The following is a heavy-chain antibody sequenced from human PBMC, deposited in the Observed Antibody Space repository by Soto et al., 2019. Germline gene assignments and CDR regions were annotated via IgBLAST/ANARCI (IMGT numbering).Heavy chain of an antibody. CDR1: GGTFSSYA. D-gene: IGHD4-17*01. CDR3: ARDGSAVTSLRGYYGIDV. CDR2: IIPIFGTA. V-gene: IGHV1-69*01. J-gene: IGHJ6*02. Sequence: QVQLVQSGAEVKKPGSSVKVSCKASGGTFSSYAISWVRQAPGQGLEWMGGIIPIFGTANYAQKFQGRVTITADESTSTAYMELSSLRSEDTAVYYCARDGSAVTSLRGYYGIDVWGQGTTVTVSS.